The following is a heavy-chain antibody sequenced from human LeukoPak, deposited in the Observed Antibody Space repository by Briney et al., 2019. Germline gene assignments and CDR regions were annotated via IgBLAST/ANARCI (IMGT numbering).Heavy chain of an antibody. Sequence: PSQTLSLTCTVSGGSISSGDYYWSWIRQPPGKGLEWIGYIYYSGSTYYNPSLKSRVTISVDTSKNQFSLKLSSVTAADTAVYYCARERGDGYNWCDPWGQRTLVTVSS. CDR1: GGSISSGDYY. D-gene: IGHD5-24*01. V-gene: IGHV4-30-4*08. CDR3: ARERGDGYNWCDP. CDR2: IYYSGST. J-gene: IGHJ5*02.